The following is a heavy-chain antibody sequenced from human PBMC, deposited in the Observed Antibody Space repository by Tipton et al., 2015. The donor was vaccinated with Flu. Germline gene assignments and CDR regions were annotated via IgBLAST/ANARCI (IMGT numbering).Heavy chain of an antibody. CDR1: GGSVSPYY. Sequence: TLSLTCTVSGGSVSPYYWNWVRQSPGKGLEWIGYIYYRGTTGYNPSLKSRVTISADTSKNQVSLKLTSVTAADTAVYYCAGDLVQDYRDQYFGMDVWGQGTTVTVSS. CDR3: AGDLVQDYRDQYFGMDV. V-gene: IGHV4-59*02. D-gene: IGHD4-11*01. J-gene: IGHJ6*02. CDR2: IYYRGTT.